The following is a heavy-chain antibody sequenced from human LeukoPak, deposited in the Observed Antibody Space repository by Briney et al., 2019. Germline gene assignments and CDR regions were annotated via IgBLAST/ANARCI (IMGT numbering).Heavy chain of an antibody. CDR2: IKYDASST. CDR1: GFTFSSHW. Sequence: GGSLRLSCADSGFTFSSHWMHWVRQAPGKGLVWVSRIKYDASSTSYADSVKGRFTISRDNAKNTLYLQMNSLRAEDTAVYYCATLAPITIFGVVKNYYYMDVWGKGTTVTVSS. D-gene: IGHD3-3*01. J-gene: IGHJ6*03. V-gene: IGHV3-74*01. CDR3: ATLAPITIFGVVKNYYYMDV.